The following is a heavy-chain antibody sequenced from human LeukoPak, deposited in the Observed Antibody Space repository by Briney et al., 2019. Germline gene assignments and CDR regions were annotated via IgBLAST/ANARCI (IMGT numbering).Heavy chain of an antibody. D-gene: IGHD6-13*01. CDR1: GFTFSSYS. CDR3: ARVGSSWPFDY. J-gene: IGHJ4*02. V-gene: IGHV3-21*01. Sequence: GGSLRLSCAASGFTFSSYSMNWVRQAPGKGLEWVSSISSSSSYIYYADSVKGRFTISRDNAKNSLYLQMNCLRAEDTAVYYCARVGSSWPFDYWGQGTLVTVSS. CDR2: ISSSSSYI.